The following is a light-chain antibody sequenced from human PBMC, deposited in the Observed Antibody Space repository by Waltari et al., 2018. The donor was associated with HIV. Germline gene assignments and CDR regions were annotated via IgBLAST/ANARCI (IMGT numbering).Light chain of an antibody. CDR2: EDS. Sequence: NFILTQSHSVSESPGKTVTISCTRSSGGIGSTYIQWYQQRPGSSPDTVIYEDSQRHSGVPNRFSVSGDSSSNSASLTLSGLKTEDEADYFCQSYDGTTVVFGGGTRLTVL. CDR3: QSYDGTTVV. V-gene: IGLV6-57*01. CDR1: SGGIGSTY. J-gene: IGLJ2*01.